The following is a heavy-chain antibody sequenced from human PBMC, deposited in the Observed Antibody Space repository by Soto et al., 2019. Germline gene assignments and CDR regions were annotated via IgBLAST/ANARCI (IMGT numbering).Heavy chain of an antibody. V-gene: IGHV4-30-4*01. CDR2: MYYTEMT. CDR1: GTTITSDDHY. J-gene: IGHJ4*02. D-gene: IGHD1-26*01. CDR3: ARVYGRGDYFDF. Sequence: QVQLQESGPGLVKPSQTLSLTCTVSGTTITSDDHYWSWIRQPPGKGLEWIGYMYYTEMTYYNTSLQSRVTISVDTSKNLVSLKMTSVTAADTAMYFCARVYGRGDYFDFWGRGTLVSVSS.